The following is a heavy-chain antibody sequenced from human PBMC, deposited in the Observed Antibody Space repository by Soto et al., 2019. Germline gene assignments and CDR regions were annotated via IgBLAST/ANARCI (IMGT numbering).Heavy chain of an antibody. J-gene: IGHJ4*02. V-gene: IGHV4-59*01. D-gene: IGHD2-21*02. CDR3: ARRWGVTLDY. CDR2: VYSSGST. CDR1: GGSISSYY. Sequence: QVQLQESGPGLVKPSETLSLTCTVSGGSISSYYWSWIRQPPGKGLEWIGYVYSSGSTNYNPSLKSRVTISVDTSKNQFSLKLSSVTAADTAVYYCARRWGVTLDYWGQGTLVTVSS.